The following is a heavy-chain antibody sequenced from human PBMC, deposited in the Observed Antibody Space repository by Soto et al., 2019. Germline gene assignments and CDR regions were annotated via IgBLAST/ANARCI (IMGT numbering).Heavy chain of an antibody. J-gene: IGHJ4*02. CDR2: ISVDGTTI. D-gene: IGHD3-9*01. CDR1: GFPFSSYW. V-gene: IGHV3-74*01. Sequence: EVQLVESGGDSVQPGGSLRLSCAASGFPFSSYWMHWVRHTPGKGLEWVSRISVDGTTIYYADSVTGRFTVSRDNAKNTLSLQMSGLGAEDTAVYYCARYYYGLLTGYYNDHWGQGTLVSVSS. CDR3: ARYYYGLLTGYYNDH.